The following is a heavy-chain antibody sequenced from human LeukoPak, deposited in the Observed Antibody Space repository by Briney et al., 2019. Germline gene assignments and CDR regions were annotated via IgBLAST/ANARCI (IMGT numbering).Heavy chain of an antibody. CDR2: IYHSGST. J-gene: IGHJ4*02. V-gene: IGHV4-4*02. CDR1: GGSISSSNW. Sequence: SETLSLTCAVSGGSISSSNWWSWVRQPPGQGLEWIGEIYHSGSTNYNPSLKSRVTISVDKSKNQFSLKLSSVTAADTAVYYCARGGEVVAATPYFDYWGQGTLVTVSS. CDR3: ARGGEVVAATPYFDY. D-gene: IGHD2-15*01.